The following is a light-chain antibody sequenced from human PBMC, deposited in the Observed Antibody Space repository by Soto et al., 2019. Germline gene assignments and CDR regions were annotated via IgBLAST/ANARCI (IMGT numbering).Light chain of an antibody. V-gene: IGKV4-1*01. CDR2: WSS. J-gene: IGKJ4*01. Sequence: DIVMTQSPDSLAVSLGERATINCKSSQSIFHSFNYKNYLAWYQQKPGQPPKLLFYWSSTRQYGVPARFSGSGSGTDFTLTISSLQAEDVAVYYCQQYYISPLTFGGGTKVEIK. CDR3: QQYYISPLT. CDR1: QSIFHSFNYKNY.